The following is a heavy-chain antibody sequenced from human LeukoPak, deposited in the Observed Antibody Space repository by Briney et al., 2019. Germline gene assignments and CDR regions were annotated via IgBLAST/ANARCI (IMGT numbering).Heavy chain of an antibody. CDR3: ARDGSSAINYYDK. Sequence: SVKVSCKASGYTFTGYYMHWVRQAPGQPLEGMGWINPNSGGTNYAQKFQGRVTMTRDTSISTAYMELSRLRSDDTAVYYCARDGSSAINYYDKWGQGTLVTVSS. CDR1: GYTFTGYY. CDR2: INPNSGGT. V-gene: IGHV1-2*02. J-gene: IGHJ4*02. D-gene: IGHD3-22*01.